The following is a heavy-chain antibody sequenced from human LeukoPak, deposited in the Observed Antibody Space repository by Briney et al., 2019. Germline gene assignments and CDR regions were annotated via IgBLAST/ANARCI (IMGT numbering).Heavy chain of an antibody. D-gene: IGHD3-10*01. V-gene: IGHV3-11*01. Sequence: GGSLRLSCAASRFTFSDYYMSWIRQAPGKGLEWVSYISSSGTTIYYADSMKGRFTISRDNAKNSLYLQMNSLRAEDTAVYYCATMYYGSGIFDYWGQGTLVTVSS. CDR1: RFTFSDYY. J-gene: IGHJ4*02. CDR2: ISSSGTTI. CDR3: ATMYYGSGIFDY.